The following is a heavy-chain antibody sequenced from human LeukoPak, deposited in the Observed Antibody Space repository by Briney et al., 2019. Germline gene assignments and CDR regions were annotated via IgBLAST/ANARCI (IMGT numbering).Heavy chain of an antibody. J-gene: IGHJ4*02. CDR1: GGSVSSYY. D-gene: IGHD3-10*01. Sequence: SETLSLTCTVSGGSVSSYYWSWIRQLPGKGLEWIGYIYYSGNTNYNPSLKSRVTISVDTSKNQFSLKLSSVTAADTAVYYCAASMVRGVRVDYWGQGTLVTVSS. CDR2: IYYSGNT. CDR3: AASMVRGVRVDY. V-gene: IGHV4-59*02.